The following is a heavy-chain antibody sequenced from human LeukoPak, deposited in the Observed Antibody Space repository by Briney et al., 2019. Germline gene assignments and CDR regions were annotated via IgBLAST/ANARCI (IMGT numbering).Heavy chain of an antibody. D-gene: IGHD3-10*01. Sequence: AGGSLRLSCAASGFTFSTYAMSWVRQAPGKGLEWVSAISGSGDNTYYADSVKGRFTISRDNSKNTLYLQMNSLRAEDTAVYYCAKALLWFGGGYFDPWGQGTLVTVSS. J-gene: IGHJ5*02. V-gene: IGHV3-23*01. CDR3: AKALLWFGGGYFDP. CDR2: ISGSGDNT. CDR1: GFTFSTYA.